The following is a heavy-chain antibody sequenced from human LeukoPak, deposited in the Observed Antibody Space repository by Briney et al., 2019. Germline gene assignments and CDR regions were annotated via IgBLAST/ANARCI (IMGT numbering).Heavy chain of an antibody. CDR2: ISGYSGKT. Sequence: ASVKVSCKASGYTFTSYGISWVRQAPGQGLEWMGWISGYSGKTNYAQKLRDRVTMTTDTSTNTAYMELRSLRSDDTALYYCATSDSGRSWDWFAPWGQGTLVTVSS. V-gene: IGHV1-18*01. J-gene: IGHJ5*02. CDR3: ATSDSGRSWDWFAP. CDR1: GYTFTSYG. D-gene: IGHD3-10*01.